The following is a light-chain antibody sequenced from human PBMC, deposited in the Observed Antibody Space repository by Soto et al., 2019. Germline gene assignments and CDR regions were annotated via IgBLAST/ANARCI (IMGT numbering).Light chain of an antibody. Sequence: QLVLTQSPSASASLGASVKVTCTLSSGHSSYAIAWHQQQPEKGPRYLMRLDSDGTPIKGDGIPDRFSGSSPGAERYLTISSLQSEDEADYYCQTWGTGIQVFGGGTKLTVL. V-gene: IGLV4-69*01. CDR2: LDSDGTP. J-gene: IGLJ3*02. CDR1: SGHSSYA. CDR3: QTWGTGIQV.